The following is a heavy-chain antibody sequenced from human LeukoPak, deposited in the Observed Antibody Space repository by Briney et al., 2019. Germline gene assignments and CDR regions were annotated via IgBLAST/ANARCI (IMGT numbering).Heavy chain of an antibody. J-gene: IGHJ4*02. V-gene: IGHV1-69*04. CDR1: GGTFSSYA. Sequence: GASVKVSCKASGGTFSSYAISWVRQAPGQGLEWMGRTTPILGIANYAQKFQGRVTITADKSTSTACMELSSLRSEDTAVYYCARRETGAIDYWGQGTLVTVSS. D-gene: IGHD1-26*01. CDR3: ARRETGAIDY. CDR2: TTPILGIA.